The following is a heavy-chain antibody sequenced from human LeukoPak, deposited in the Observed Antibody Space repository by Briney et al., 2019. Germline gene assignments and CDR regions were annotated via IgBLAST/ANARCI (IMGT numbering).Heavy chain of an antibody. J-gene: IGHJ4*02. CDR3: ARGGGYCTNGVCYLDY. CDR1: GFTFSSYS. CDR2: ISGSGSYI. D-gene: IGHD2-8*01. V-gene: IGHV3-21*01. Sequence: GESLRLSCAASGFTFSSYSMNWVRQAPGKGLEWVSSISGSGSYIYYADSVKGRFTISRGNAKNSLYLQMNDLRAEDTAVYYCARGGGYCTNGVCYLDYWGQGTLVTVSS.